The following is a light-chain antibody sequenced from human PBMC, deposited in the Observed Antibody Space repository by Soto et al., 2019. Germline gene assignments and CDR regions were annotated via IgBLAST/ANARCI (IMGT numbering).Light chain of an antibody. CDR1: QSVSSN. J-gene: IGKJ3*01. V-gene: IGKV3-15*01. CDR2: GAS. CDR3: QQYTTWAPGVT. Sequence: EIVMTQSPATLSVSPGERATLSCSASQSVSSNLAWYQHKPGQAPRLLIYGASTRATVIPARFSGSGSGTVFTLNISILQSEDFAVYYCQQYTTWAPGVTFGPGNQVDIK.